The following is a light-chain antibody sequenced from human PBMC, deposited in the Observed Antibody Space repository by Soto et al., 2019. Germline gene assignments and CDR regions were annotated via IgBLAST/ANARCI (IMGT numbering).Light chain of an antibody. Sequence: VMAKSPATLSLSPGETATLSCRASQSVGSKVAWYQQKPGQAPRLLIYGASNRATGIPDRFSGSGSGTDFTLTISILEPEDFAVYYCQQYGSLGRFGEGTKVDI. CDR3: QQYGSLGR. CDR2: GAS. V-gene: IGKV3-20*01. J-gene: IGKJ1*01. CDR1: QSVGSK.